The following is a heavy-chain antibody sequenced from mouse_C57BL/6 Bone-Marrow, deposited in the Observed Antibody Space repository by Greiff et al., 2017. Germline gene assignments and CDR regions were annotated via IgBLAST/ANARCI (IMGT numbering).Heavy chain of an antibody. Sequence: EVKLMESGGGLVQSGRSLRLSCATSGFTFSDFYMEWVRQAPGKGLGWIAASRNKANDYTTEYSASVKGRFIVSRDTSQSILYLQMNALRAEDTAIYYCARDADDDQGYFDYWGQGTTLTVSS. CDR3: ARDADDDQGYFDY. D-gene: IGHD2-12*01. J-gene: IGHJ2*01. V-gene: IGHV7-1*01. CDR1: GFTFSDFY. CDR2: SRNKANDYTT.